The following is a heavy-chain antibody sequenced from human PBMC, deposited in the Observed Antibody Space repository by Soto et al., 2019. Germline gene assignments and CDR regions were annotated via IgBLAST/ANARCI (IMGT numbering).Heavy chain of an antibody. CDR2: ITWNSVII. Sequence: EVQLVESGGGLVQPGRSLRLSCAASGFTFDDYAMHWVRQAPGKGLEWISGITWNSVIIGYADSVKGRFTTSRDNAKNSLYLQMNSLRAEDTALYYCVKDRGYFRELFDYWGQGTLVTVSS. D-gene: IGHD2-15*01. V-gene: IGHV3-9*01. CDR1: GFTFDDYA. CDR3: VKDRGYFRELFDY. J-gene: IGHJ4*02.